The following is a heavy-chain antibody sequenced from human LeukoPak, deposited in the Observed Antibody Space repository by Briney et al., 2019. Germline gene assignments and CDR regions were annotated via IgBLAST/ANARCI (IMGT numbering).Heavy chain of an antibody. D-gene: IGHD5-12*01. Sequence: GGSLRLSCAASGFTFSDYYMSWIRQAPGKGLEWVSYISSSGSTIYYADSVKGRFTISRDKAKNSLYLQMNSLRAEDTAVYYCVRSALSYGGYVHYWCQGTPVTVSS. CDR3: VRSALSYGGYVHY. V-gene: IGHV3-11*04. CDR1: GFTFSDYY. J-gene: IGHJ4*02. CDR2: ISSSGSTI.